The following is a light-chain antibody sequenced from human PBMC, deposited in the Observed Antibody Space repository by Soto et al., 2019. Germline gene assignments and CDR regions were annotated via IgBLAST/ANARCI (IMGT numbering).Light chain of an antibody. J-gene: IGKJ5*01. CDR2: GAS. CDR3: QQYNNWPPIT. CDR1: QSVSSN. Sequence: EIVMTQSPAPLSMCPGEIATLSGRASQSVSSNLAWYQQKPGQAPRLLIYGASTRATGIPARFSGSGSGTEFTLTISSLQSEDFAVYYCQQYNNWPPITFGQGTRLEIK. V-gene: IGKV3-15*01.